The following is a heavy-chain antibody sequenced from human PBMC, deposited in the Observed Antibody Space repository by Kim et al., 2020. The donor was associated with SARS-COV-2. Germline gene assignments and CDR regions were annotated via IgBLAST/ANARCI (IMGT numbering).Heavy chain of an antibody. CDR3: XRXXHNYAXDX. V-gene: IGHV3-7*03. Sequence: GGSLRLSCAASGFTFSSYWMSWVRQAPGKGLEWVANIKHXGSEKXXVDSVKGRFSXSSDNAKNSLYLXXNSLRXXXTAVYYXXRXXHNYAXDXWGQXTLV. CDR2: IKHXGSEK. CDR1: GFTFSSYW. D-gene: IGHD4-4*01. J-gene: IGHJ4*02.